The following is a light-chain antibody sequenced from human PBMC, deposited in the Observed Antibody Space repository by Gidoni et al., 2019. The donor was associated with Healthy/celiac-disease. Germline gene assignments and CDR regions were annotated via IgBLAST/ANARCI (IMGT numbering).Light chain of an antibody. Sequence: QSALTQPASVSRSPGQSITSSCTGTSSAVGCYNYVSWYQQHPGKATKLMIYEVSNRPSGVSNRFAGSKSGNTAYLTISGLQAEDEADYYCRSYTSSSTVVFGGGTKLTVL. CDR2: EVS. CDR1: SSAVGCYNY. V-gene: IGLV2-14*01. CDR3: RSYTSSSTVV. J-gene: IGLJ2*01.